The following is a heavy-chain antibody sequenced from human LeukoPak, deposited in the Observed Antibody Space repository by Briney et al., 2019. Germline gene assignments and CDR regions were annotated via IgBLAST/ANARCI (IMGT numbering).Heavy chain of an antibody. D-gene: IGHD6-13*01. Sequence: GASVKVSCKASGGTFSSYAISWVRQAPGQGLEWMGGIIPIFGTANYAQKLQGRVTMTTDTSTSTAYMELSSLRSEDTAVYSCATGLRQLVPSGDYWGQGTLVTVSS. CDR2: IIPIFGTA. CDR1: GGTFSSYA. J-gene: IGHJ4*02. V-gene: IGHV1-69*05. CDR3: ATGLRQLVPSGDY.